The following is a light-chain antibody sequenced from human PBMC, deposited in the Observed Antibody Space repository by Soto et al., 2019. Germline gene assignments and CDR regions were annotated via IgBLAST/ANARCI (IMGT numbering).Light chain of an antibody. CDR1: QCISSW. J-gene: IGKJ1*01. CDR3: QQYNSYSRT. V-gene: IGKV1-5*03. Sequence: DIQMTQSPSTLSACVGDRVTITCRASQCISSWLAWHQQKPGKAPELLSYKASSLESGVPSRFSGSGSGTEFTLTISSLQPDDFATYYCQQYNSYSRTFGQGTKVDIK. CDR2: KAS.